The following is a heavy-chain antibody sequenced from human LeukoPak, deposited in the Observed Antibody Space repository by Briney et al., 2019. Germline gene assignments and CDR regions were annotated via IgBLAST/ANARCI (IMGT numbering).Heavy chain of an antibody. Sequence: GGSLRLSCAASGFTFSSFGMSWVRQAPGKGLEWVSAISSTGGTIYYADSVKGRFTISRDNAKNSLYLQMNSLRAGDTAVYYCARETLYIWNDGGDYDYWGQGTLVTVSS. CDR1: GFTFSSFG. D-gene: IGHD1-20*01. V-gene: IGHV3-48*04. CDR3: ARETLYIWNDGGDYDY. CDR2: ISSTGGTI. J-gene: IGHJ4*02.